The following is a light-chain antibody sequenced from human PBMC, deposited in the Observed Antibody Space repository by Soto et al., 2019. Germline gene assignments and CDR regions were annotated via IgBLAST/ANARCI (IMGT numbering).Light chain of an antibody. CDR2: GAS. Sequence: EIVLTQSPGTLSLSPGERATLSCRASQSVSSNFLAWYQQKPGQAPRLLIYGASSRATGIPDRFSGSGYGTDFTLTISSLEPEDSAVYYCQQRSNWPSLTFGGGTKVDIK. V-gene: IGKV3D-20*02. J-gene: IGKJ4*01. CDR3: QQRSNWPSLT. CDR1: QSVSSNF.